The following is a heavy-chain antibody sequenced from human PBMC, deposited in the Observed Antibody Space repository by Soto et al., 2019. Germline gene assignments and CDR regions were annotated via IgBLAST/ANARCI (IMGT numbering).Heavy chain of an antibody. CDR1: GFTFTSSA. J-gene: IGHJ4*02. CDR3: AADQDVLRYFG. D-gene: IGHD3-9*01. Sequence: QMQLVQSGPEVKKPGTSVKVSCKASGFTFTSSAVQWVRQARGQRLEWIGWIVVGSGNTNYAQKFQERVTITRDMSTSTAYMELSSLRSEDTAVYYCAADQDVLRYFGWGQGTLVTVSS. V-gene: IGHV1-58*01. CDR2: IVVGSGNT.